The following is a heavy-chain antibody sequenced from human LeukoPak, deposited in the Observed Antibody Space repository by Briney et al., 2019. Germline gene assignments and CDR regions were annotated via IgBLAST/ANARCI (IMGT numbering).Heavy chain of an antibody. D-gene: IGHD3-22*01. CDR1: GYSISSSNY. V-gene: IGHV4-28*05. Sequence: SETLSLTCAVSGYSISSSNYWAWIRQPPGKGLEWIGHIYYSGSIYYNPSLKSRVTMSVDTSKNQFSLKLSSVTAADTAVYYCASGGYYDSSGYSFCWGQGALVTVSS. J-gene: IGHJ4*02. CDR3: ASGGYYDSSGYSFC. CDR2: IYYSGSI.